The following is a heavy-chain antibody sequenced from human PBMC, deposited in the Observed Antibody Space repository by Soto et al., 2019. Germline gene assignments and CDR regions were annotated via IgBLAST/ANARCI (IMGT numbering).Heavy chain of an antibody. D-gene: IGHD2-2*01. CDR3: ARGSLGYCSSTSCYRAFDI. CDR2: INHSGST. J-gene: IGHJ3*02. Sequence: QVQLQQWGAGLLKPSETLSLTCAVYGGSFSGYYWSWIRQPPGKGLEWIGEINHSGSTNYNPSLKSRVTTSVDTSKNQFSLKLSSVTAADTAVYYCARGSLGYCSSTSCYRAFDIWGQGTMVTVSS. V-gene: IGHV4-34*01. CDR1: GGSFSGYY.